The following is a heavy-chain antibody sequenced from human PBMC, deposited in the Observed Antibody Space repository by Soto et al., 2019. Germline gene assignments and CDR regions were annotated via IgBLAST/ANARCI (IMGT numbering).Heavy chain of an antibody. CDR1: GFTVSSNY. CDR2: IYSGGST. J-gene: IGHJ4*02. CDR3: ARHITMDPLLVY. D-gene: IGHD3-10*01. Sequence: EVQLVESGGGLNQPGGSLRLSCAVSGFTVSSNYMSWVRQAPGKGLEWVSVIYSGGSTYYADSVKGRFTISRDNSKSTLYLQMNSLRAEDTAVYYCARHITMDPLLVYWGQGTLVTVSS. V-gene: IGHV3-53*01.